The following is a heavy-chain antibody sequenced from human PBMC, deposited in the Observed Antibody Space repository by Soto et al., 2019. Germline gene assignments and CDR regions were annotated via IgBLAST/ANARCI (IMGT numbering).Heavy chain of an antibody. CDR3: ARRGNTYAYPFDI. V-gene: IGHV4-59*08. CDR2: IYYSGAT. J-gene: IGHJ3*02. Sequence: HVQLQESGPGLVKPSETLSLTCSVSGGSISSSYWSWIRQPPGKGLEWIGYIYYSGATNYNPSLKSRVTISVDTSKNQFSLKLTSVTAADTAVYYCARRGNTYAYPFDIWGQGTMVTVSS. CDR1: GGSISSSY. D-gene: IGHD3-16*01.